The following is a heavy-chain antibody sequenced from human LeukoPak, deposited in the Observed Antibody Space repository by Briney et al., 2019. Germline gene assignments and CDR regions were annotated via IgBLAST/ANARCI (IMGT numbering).Heavy chain of an antibody. CDR2: ISGSGGST. V-gene: IGHV3-23*01. CDR3: ARDPGNWNDVSFDY. D-gene: IGHD1-1*01. Sequence: PGGSLRLSCAASGFTFSSYAMSWVRQAPGKGLEWASAISGSGGSTYYADSVKGRFTISRDNAKNSLYLQMNSLRAEDTAVYYCARDPGNWNDVSFDYWGQGTLVTVSS. CDR1: GFTFSSYA. J-gene: IGHJ4*02.